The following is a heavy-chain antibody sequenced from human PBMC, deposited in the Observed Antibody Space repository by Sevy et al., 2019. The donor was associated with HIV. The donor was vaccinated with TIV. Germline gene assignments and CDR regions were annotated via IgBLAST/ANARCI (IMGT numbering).Heavy chain of an antibody. CDR2: ISAYNGNT. CDR1: GYTFTSYG. CDR3: AALAYYYGSGSYPY. Sequence: ASVKVSCKASGYTFTSYGISWVRQAPGQGLEWMGWISAYNGNTNYAQKLQGRVTMTTDTSTSTAYMELRSLRSDDTAVYYCAALAYYYGSGSYPYWGQGTLVTVSS. D-gene: IGHD3-10*01. V-gene: IGHV1-18*01. J-gene: IGHJ4*02.